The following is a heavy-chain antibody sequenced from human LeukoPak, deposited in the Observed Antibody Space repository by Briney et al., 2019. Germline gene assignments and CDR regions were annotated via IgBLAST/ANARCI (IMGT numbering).Heavy chain of an antibody. CDR3: AKDTGPAAGITADY. D-gene: IGHD6-13*01. J-gene: IGHJ4*02. V-gene: IGHV3-23*01. CDR2: IRGSDDST. CDR1: GFTFSSYA. Sequence: GGSLRLSCAASGFTFSSYAMTWVRQAPGKGLEWVSTIRGSDDSTYNADSVKGRFTSSRDNSKNTLYLQMNSLRAEDTAIYDCAKDTGPAAGITADYWGQGTLVTVSS.